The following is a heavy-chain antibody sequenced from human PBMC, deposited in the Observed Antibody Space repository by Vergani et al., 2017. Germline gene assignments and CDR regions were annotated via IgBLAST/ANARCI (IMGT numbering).Heavy chain of an antibody. D-gene: IGHD2-2*01. Sequence: QVQLQQWGAGLLKPSETLSLTCAVYGGSFSGYYWSWLRQPPGQGLEWIGEINHSGSTNYNPSLKSRVTISVDTSKNQFSLKLSSVTAADTAVYYCARLRVVVVPAAILHYYYYGMDVWGQGTTVTVSS. CDR1: GGSFSGYY. CDR2: INHSGST. V-gene: IGHV4-34*01. J-gene: IGHJ6*02. CDR3: ARLRVVVVPAAILHYYYYGMDV.